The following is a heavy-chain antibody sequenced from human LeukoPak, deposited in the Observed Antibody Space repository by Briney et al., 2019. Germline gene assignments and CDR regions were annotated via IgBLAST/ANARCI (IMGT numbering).Heavy chain of an antibody. Sequence: GASVKVSCKAFGGSFSSEAISWVRQAPGQGLEWMGGIIPIFGTANYAQKFQGRVTITTDESTSTAYMEVSSLRSEDTAVYYCGRKAGDCGGGSSYSIDYWGQGTLVTVSS. J-gene: IGHJ4*02. V-gene: IGHV1-69*05. CDR2: IIPIFGTA. CDR3: GRKAGDCGGGSSYSIDY. D-gene: IGHD2-15*01. CDR1: GGSFSSEA.